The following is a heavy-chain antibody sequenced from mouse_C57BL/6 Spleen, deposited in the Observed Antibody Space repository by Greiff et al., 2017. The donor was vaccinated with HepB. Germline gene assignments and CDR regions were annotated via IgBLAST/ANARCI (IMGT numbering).Heavy chain of an antibody. J-gene: IGHJ3*01. CDR2: IYPGSGST. CDR1: GYTFTSYW. Sequence: QVQLQQPGAELVKSGASVKMSCKASGYTFTSYWITWVKQRPGQGLEWIGDIYPGSGSTNYNEKFKSKATLTVDTSSSTAYMQLSSLTSEDSAVYYCARGGYGSSPAWFAYWGQGTLVTVSA. V-gene: IGHV1-55*01. D-gene: IGHD1-1*01. CDR3: ARGGYGSSPAWFAY.